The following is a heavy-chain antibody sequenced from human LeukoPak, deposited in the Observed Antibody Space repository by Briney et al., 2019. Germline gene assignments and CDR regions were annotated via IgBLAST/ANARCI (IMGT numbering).Heavy chain of an antibody. D-gene: IGHD6-13*01. V-gene: IGHV3-74*01. CDR2: INSDGSST. CDR3: ARWQYSSSWYYPEYYYYGMDV. J-gene: IGHJ6*02. Sequence: GGSLRLSCAASGFTFSSYWMHWVRQAPGKGLVWVSRINSDGSSTSYADSVKGRFTTSRDNAKNTLYLQMNSLRAEDTAVYYCARWQYSSSWYYPEYYYYGMDVWGQGTTVTVSS. CDR1: GFTFSSYW.